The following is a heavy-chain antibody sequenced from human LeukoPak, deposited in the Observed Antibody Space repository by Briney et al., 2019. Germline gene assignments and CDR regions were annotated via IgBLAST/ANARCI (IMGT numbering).Heavy chain of an antibody. J-gene: IGHJ4*02. V-gene: IGHV4-39*01. Sequence: SETPSLTCTVSGGSISNSNYYWGWIRQPPEKGLEWIGSMYYIGSTFYRASLKSRATISADTSKHQFSLRLSFVTAADTAVYYCARHEKSSGWYYDYWGQGTLVAVSS. CDR3: ARHEKSSGWYYDY. CDR1: GGSISNSNYY. CDR2: MYYIGST. D-gene: IGHD6-19*01.